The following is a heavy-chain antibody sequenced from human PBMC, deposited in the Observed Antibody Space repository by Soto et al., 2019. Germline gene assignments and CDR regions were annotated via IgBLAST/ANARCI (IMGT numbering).Heavy chain of an antibody. CDR2: ISYDGSNK. Sequence: QVQLVESGGGVVQPGRSLRLSCAASGFTFSSYGMHWVRQAPGTGLEWVAVISYDGSNKYYADSVKGRFTISRDNSKNTLYLKMNSLRDEDTAVYYCAKDRRALGRDGDYYFDYWGKGTLVTVSS. CDR1: GFTFSSYG. V-gene: IGHV3-30*18. D-gene: IGHD4-17*01. J-gene: IGHJ4*02. CDR3: AKDRRALGRDGDYYFDY.